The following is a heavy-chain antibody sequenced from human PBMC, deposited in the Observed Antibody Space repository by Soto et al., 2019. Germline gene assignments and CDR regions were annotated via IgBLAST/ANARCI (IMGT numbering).Heavy chain of an antibody. V-gene: IGHV4-39*01. D-gene: IGHD6-19*01. CDR2: INYSGST. Sequence: KASETLSLTCTVSGGSFSSTSYYWGWIRQPPGKGLEWIGSINYSGSTYYNPSLRSRVTISEDTSKNQFSLKVGSATAADTAVYYCARHWLLPVAGYYFDYWGQGTLVTVSS. CDR1: GGSFSSTSYY. J-gene: IGHJ4*02. CDR3: ARHWLLPVAGYYFDY.